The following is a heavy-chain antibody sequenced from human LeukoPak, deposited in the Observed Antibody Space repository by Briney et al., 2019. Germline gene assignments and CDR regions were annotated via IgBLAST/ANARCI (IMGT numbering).Heavy chain of an antibody. CDR1: GASMRSYY. V-gene: IGHV4-59*01. Sequence: PSETLSLTCTVSGASMRSYYWSWIRQPPGKGLEWIGYIYHDGSTTYNPSLKSRVTISVDTSKNQFSLKLTPVTAADTAVYYCARDSSEWMAQHLDPWGQGILVTVSS. CDR2: IYHDGST. CDR3: ARDSSEWMAQHLDP. D-gene: IGHD5-24*01. J-gene: IGHJ5*02.